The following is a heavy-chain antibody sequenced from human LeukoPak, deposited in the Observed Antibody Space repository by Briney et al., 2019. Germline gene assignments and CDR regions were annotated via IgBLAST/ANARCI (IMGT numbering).Heavy chain of an antibody. CDR3: ARYSSSWAFDY. J-gene: IGHJ4*02. V-gene: IGHV4-34*01. CDR1: GGSFSGYY. CDR2: INHSGST. D-gene: IGHD6-13*01. Sequence: SETLSLTCAVYGGSFSGYYWSWIRQPPGKGLEWIGEINHSGSTNYNPSLKSRVTISVDTSKNQFSLKLSSATAADTAVYYCARYSSSWAFDYWGQGTLVTVSS.